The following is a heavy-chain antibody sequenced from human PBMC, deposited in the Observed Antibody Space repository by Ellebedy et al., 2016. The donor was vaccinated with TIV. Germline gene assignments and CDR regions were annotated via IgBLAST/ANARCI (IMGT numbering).Heavy chain of an antibody. CDR3: ARGGVVAGADF. Sequence: GESLKISCTASGFSFSNYWKHCVRQAPGKGLEWVASINQHGSAEYHVGSVKGRFPISRDNSKSSLYLQMNSLRADDTALYYCARGGVVAGADFWGQGTLVTVSS. CDR2: INQHGSAE. J-gene: IGHJ4*02. V-gene: IGHV3-7*03. CDR1: GFSFSNYW. D-gene: IGHD6-19*01.